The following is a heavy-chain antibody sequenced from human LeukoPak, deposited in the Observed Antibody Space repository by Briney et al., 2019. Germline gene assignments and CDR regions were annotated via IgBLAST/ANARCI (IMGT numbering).Heavy chain of an antibody. CDR2: FDPEDGET. Sequence: ASVKVSCKVSGYTLTELSMHWVRQAPGKGLEWMGGFDPEDGETIYAQKFQGRVTMTEDTSTDTAYMELSSLRSEDTAVYYCAFVVVPAAIRAEYFQHWGRGTLVTVSS. V-gene: IGHV1-24*01. J-gene: IGHJ1*01. CDR1: GYTLTELS. CDR3: AFVVVPAAIRAEYFQH. D-gene: IGHD2-2*02.